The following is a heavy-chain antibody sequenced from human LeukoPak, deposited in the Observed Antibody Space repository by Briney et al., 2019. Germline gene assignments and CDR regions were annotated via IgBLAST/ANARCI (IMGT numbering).Heavy chain of an antibody. V-gene: IGHV3-9*01. J-gene: IGHJ3*02. Sequence: AGGSLRLSCAASGFIFDDHGMHWVRQAPGKGLEWVSGISWSSGIIGYADSVKGRFTISRDNAKNSLDLQMESLRAEDTAVYYCAKDTGSPADAITMEDNAFDIWGQGTMVTVSS. CDR3: AKDTGSPADAITMEDNAFDI. D-gene: IGHD3-3*01. CDR2: ISWSSGII. CDR1: GFIFDDHG.